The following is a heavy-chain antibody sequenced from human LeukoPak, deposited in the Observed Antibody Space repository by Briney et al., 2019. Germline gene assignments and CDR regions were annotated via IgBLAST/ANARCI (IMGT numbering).Heavy chain of an antibody. V-gene: IGHV4-59*01. CDR1: GGSISSYY. CDR3: ARERGGEYDY. CDR2: IYYSGST. J-gene: IGHJ4*02. D-gene: IGHD3-10*01. Sequence: SETLSLTCTVSGGSISSYYWSWIRQPPGKGLEWIGYIYYSGSTNYNPSLKSRVTISVDTSKNQFSLKLSSVTAADTAVYYCARERGGEYDYWGQGTLVTVSS.